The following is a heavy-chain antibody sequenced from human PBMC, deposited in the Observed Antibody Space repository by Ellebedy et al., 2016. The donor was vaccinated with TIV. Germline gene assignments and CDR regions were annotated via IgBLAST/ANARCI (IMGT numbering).Heavy chain of an antibody. D-gene: IGHD4-23*01. Sequence: PGGSLRLSCAASGFTFSSYAMSWVRQAPGKGLEWVANIKQDGSEEYYVDSVKGRFNISRDNAKNSLYLQMNSLRAEDTAVYYCARTPVRLGSPGKAFDYWGQGTLVTVSS. CDR1: GFTFSSYA. CDR3: ARTPVRLGSPGKAFDY. V-gene: IGHV3-7*03. J-gene: IGHJ4*02. CDR2: IKQDGSEE.